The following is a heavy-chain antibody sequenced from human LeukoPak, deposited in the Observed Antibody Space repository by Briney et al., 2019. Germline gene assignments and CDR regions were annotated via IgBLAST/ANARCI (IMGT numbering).Heavy chain of an antibody. CDR1: GFTFSSYW. D-gene: IGHD2-21*02. CDR3: ARDQSPVTDAFDI. CDR2: IKQDGSEK. J-gene: IGHJ3*02. Sequence: GGSLRLSCAASGFTFSSYWMSWVRQAPGKGLEWVANIKQDGSEKYYVDSVKGRFTISRDSAKNSLYLQMNSLRAEDTAVYYCARDQSPVTDAFDIWGQGTMVTVSS. V-gene: IGHV3-7*01.